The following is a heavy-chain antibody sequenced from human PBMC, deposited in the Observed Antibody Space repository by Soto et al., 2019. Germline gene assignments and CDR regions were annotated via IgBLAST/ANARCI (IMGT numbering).Heavy chain of an antibody. J-gene: IGHJ6*02. D-gene: IGHD3-10*01. CDR1: GFTFSNYG. V-gene: IGHV3-33*01. CDR3: ARDDEYSGNGMDV. Sequence: QVQLVESGGGVFQPGRSLRLSCAASGFTFSNYGMHWVRQAPGKGLEWVAVILNDGSNRYHADSVKDRFTISIDNSKNMLYLQMNSLRAEDTAVYYCARDDEYSGNGMDVWGQGTTVTVS. CDR2: ILNDGSNR.